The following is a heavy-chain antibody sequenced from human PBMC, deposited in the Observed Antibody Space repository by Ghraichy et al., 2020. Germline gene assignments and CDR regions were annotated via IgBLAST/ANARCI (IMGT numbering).Heavy chain of an antibody. V-gene: IGHV3-30*01. CDR2: ISFDASHK. D-gene: IGHD2-8*02. CDR1: GFIFSNYA. Sequence: GGSLRLSCAASGFIFSNYAIHWVRQAPGKGLEWGAVISFDASHKYYADSVRGRFTISRDQSKNTLYLQMYTLRAVDTAVYYCARDSGGFIGFDIWGQGTMVTVSS. J-gene: IGHJ3*02. CDR3: ARDSGGFIGFDI.